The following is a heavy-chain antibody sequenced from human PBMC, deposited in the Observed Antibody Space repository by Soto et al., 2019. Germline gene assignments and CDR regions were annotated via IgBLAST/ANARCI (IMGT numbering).Heavy chain of an antibody. J-gene: IGHJ6*02. Sequence: SETLSLTCAVSGGSISSSNWWSWVRQPPGKGLEWIGEIYHSGSTNYNPSLKSRVTISVDKSKNQFSLKLSSVTAADTAVYYCTREYYYYYYGMDVWGQGTTVTVS. CDR1: GGSISSSNW. V-gene: IGHV4-4*02. CDR2: IYHSGST. CDR3: TREYYYYYYGMDV.